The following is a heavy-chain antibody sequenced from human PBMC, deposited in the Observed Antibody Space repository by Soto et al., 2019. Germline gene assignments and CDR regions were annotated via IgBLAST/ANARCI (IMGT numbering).Heavy chain of an antibody. J-gene: IGHJ4*02. Sequence: GGSLRLSCAASGFTFSSYGMHWVRQAPGKGLEWVAVIWYDGSNKYYADSVKGRFTISRDNSKNTLYLQMNSLRAEDTAVYYCARIYSARHPHIDYWGQGTLVTVSS. CDR3: ARIYSARHPHIDY. CDR2: IWYDGSNK. V-gene: IGHV3-33*01. D-gene: IGHD6-13*01. CDR1: GFTFSSYG.